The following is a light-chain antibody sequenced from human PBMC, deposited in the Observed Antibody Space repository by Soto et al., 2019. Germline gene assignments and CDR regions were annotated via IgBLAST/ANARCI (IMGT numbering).Light chain of an antibody. CDR1: QTVTTSQ. Sequence: EVVLTQSPGTLSLSPGERATLSCRASQTVTTSQITWFQQKPGQAPRLLIYAASIRAAGIPDRFSGSGSGTDFTLTISRLEPEDFAVYYCQQYGSAPFTFGGGTKVEIK. CDR2: AAS. CDR3: QQYGSAPFT. V-gene: IGKV3-20*01. J-gene: IGKJ4*01.